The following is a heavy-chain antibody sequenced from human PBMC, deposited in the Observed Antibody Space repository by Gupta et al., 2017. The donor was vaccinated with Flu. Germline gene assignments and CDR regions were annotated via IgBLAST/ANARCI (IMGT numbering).Heavy chain of an antibody. CDR2: TLYRSKWYN. CDR3: ARELAMVRGIINPFDY. D-gene: IGHD3-10*01. J-gene: IGHJ4*02. CDR1: GASASTQEAA. V-gene: IGHV6-1*01. Sequence: QVQLQQSGPGLVKPWQPLCLTCAICGASASTQEAALTWIGQTPSRGLDWLGRTLYRSKWYNDYAASVKSRITINPDTSTNQFSLQLSSVTPEDTAVYFCARELAMVRGIINPFDYWGQGSLVTVSS.